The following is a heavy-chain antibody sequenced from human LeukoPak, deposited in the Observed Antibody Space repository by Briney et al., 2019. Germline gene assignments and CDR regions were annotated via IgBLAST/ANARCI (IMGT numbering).Heavy chain of an antibody. D-gene: IGHD5-12*01. CDR1: GFTFDDYA. CDR2: ISWNSGSI. CDR3: AKDGGYSGYDGGEFDV. J-gene: IGHJ6*02. V-gene: IGHV3-9*01. Sequence: PGGSLRLSCAASGFTFDDYAMHWVRQAPGKGLEWVSGISWNSGSIGCADSVKGRFTISRDNAKNSLYLQMNSLRAEDTALYYCAKDGGYSGYDGGEFDVWGQGTTVTVSS.